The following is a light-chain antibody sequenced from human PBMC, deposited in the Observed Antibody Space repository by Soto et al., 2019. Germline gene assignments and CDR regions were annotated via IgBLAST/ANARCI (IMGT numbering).Light chain of an antibody. CDR3: SSYTSSSTLI. Sequence: QSVLTQPASVSGSPGQSITISCAGTGSDIGTYNFVSWYQQRPGRVPKLILYEVNHRPSGVSNRFSGSKSGSTASLTISGLQAEDEADYYCSSYTSSSTLIFGTATKLTVL. J-gene: IGLJ1*01. CDR2: EVN. CDR1: GSDIGTYNF. V-gene: IGLV2-14*01.